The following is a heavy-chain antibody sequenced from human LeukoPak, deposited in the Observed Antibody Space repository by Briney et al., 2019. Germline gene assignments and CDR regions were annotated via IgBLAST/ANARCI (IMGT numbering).Heavy chain of an antibody. CDR2: ILYDGSTE. Sequence: PGGSLRLSCAASGFTFSSYALHWVRQAPGKGLEWLAVILYDGSTEYYADSVKGRFTISRDTSKNTVYLQMNSLRPEDTAVYYCARDLEGIVVVPPDYYYNYGMDVWGQGTTVTVSS. D-gene: IGHD3-22*01. CDR1: GFTFSSYA. J-gene: IGHJ6*02. V-gene: IGHV3-30-3*01. CDR3: ARDLEGIVVVPPDYYYNYGMDV.